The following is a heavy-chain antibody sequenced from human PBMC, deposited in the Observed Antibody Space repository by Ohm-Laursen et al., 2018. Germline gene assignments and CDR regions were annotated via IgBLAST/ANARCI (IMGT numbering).Heavy chain of an antibody. Sequence: SLRLSCTASGFTFSSYAMSWVRQAPGQGLEWVSTISGSGSTTYYADSVKGRFTISRDNSKNTLYLQMNSLRAEDTAVYYCAKDHLGGGLLSKVVVIRGAFDIWGQGTMVTVSS. D-gene: IGHD3-22*01. CDR3: AKDHLGGGLLSKVVVIRGAFDI. J-gene: IGHJ3*02. CDR1: GFTFSSYA. V-gene: IGHV3-23*01. CDR2: ISGSGSTT.